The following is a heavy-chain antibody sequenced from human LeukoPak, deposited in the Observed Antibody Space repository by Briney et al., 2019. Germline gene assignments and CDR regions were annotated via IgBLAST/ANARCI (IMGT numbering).Heavy chain of an antibody. CDR1: GFTVRNKY. V-gene: IGHV3-53*01. J-gene: IGHJ4*02. CDR3: ATPDSGDYPYFDY. Sequence: QAGGSLRLSCAASGFTVRNKYMTWVRQAPGKGLEWVALIYSGGTVYYADSVKGRFTISRDNFKNTLYLQMNSLRAEDAALYYCATPDSGDYPYFDYWGQGTLVTVSS. D-gene: IGHD4-17*01. CDR2: IYSGGTV.